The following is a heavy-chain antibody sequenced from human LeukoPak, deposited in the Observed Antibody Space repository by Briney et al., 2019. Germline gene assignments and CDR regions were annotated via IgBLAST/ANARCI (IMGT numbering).Heavy chain of an antibody. J-gene: IGHJ5*02. CDR3: ARGNTYYYGSGSYYHLSP. V-gene: IGHV4-4*07. CDR1: GGSIRSYY. D-gene: IGHD3-10*01. CDR2: IYTSGST. Sequence: PSETLSLTCTVSGGSIRSYYGSWIRQPAGKGLKTIGRIYTSGSTNYNPSLKSRVTMSVDTSKNQFSLKLSSVTAADTAVYYCARGNTYYYGSGSYYHLSPWGQGTLVTVSS.